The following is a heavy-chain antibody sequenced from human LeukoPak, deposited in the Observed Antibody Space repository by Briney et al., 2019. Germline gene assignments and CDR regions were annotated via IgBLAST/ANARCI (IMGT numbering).Heavy chain of an antibody. CDR3: AIGRRPSGSYADY. J-gene: IGHJ4*02. V-gene: IGHV5-51*01. Sequence: GESLKISCKGSGYSFTNYWIGWVRQMPGKGLEWMGVFYPGDSDTRYSPSFQGQVTISADWSISTAYLQWSSLKASDTAIYFCAIGRRPSGSYADYWGQGALVTVSS. D-gene: IGHD3-10*01. CDR2: FYPGDSDT. CDR1: GYSFTNYW.